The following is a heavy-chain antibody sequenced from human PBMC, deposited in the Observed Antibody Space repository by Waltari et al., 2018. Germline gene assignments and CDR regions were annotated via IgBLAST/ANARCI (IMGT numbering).Heavy chain of an antibody. CDR2: IIPIFGTA. CDR1: GGTFSSYA. CDR3: ARAGSPYYYDSTYYFDY. J-gene: IGHJ4*02. D-gene: IGHD3-22*01. V-gene: IGHV1-69*14. Sequence: QVQLVQSGAEVKKPGSSVKVSCKASGGTFSSYAISWVRQAPGQGLEWMGGIIPIFGTANYAQKFQGRVTITADKSTSTAYMELSSQRSEDTAVYYCARAGSPYYYDSTYYFDYWGQGTLVTVSS.